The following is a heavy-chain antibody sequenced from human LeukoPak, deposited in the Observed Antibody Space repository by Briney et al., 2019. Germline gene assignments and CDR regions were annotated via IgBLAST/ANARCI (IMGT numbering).Heavy chain of an antibody. Sequence: GGSLRLSCEASGFTFSSYWMLWVRQVPGEGLVWVSRINSDGSSTTYADSVKGRFTISRDNAKNTLNLQMNSLRVEDTAVYYCAREGRVTGYDFDYWGQGTLVTVSS. CDR3: AREGRVTGYDFDY. D-gene: IGHD5-12*01. J-gene: IGHJ4*02. CDR2: INSDGSST. CDR1: GFTFSSYW. V-gene: IGHV3-74*03.